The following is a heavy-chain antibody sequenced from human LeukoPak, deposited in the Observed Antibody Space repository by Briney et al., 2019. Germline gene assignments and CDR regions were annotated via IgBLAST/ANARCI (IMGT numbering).Heavy chain of an antibody. V-gene: IGHV1-46*01. J-gene: IGHJ4*02. CDR3: ARGGGNYDSSGYPLY. CDR2: INPSGGST. D-gene: IGHD3-22*01. CDR1: GYTFTSYY. Sequence: ASVKVSCKASGYTFTSYYMHWVRQAPGQGLEWMGIINPSGGSTSCAQKFQGRVTMTRDTSTSTVYMELSSLRSEDTAVYYCARGGGNYDSSGYPLYWGQGTLVTVSS.